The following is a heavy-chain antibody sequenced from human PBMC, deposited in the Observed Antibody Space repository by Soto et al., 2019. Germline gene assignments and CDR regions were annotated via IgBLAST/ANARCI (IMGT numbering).Heavy chain of an antibody. Sequence: SETLSLTCTVSGGSISSSSYYWGWIRQPPGKGLEWIGSIYYSGSTYYNPSLKSRVTISVDTSKNQFSLKLSSVTAADTAVYYCARYYYDILTGYYKRYYYYYGMDVWGQGTTVTVS. CDR1: GGSISSSSYY. CDR3: ARYYYDILTGYYKRYYYYYGMDV. V-gene: IGHV4-39*01. D-gene: IGHD3-9*01. CDR2: IYYSGST. J-gene: IGHJ6*02.